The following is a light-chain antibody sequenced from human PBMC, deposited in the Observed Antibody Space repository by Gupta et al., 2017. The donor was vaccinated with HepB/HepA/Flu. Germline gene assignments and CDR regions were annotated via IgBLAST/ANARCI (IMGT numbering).Light chain of an antibody. V-gene: IGLV1-40*01. CDR1: SSNIGAGYD. CDR3: QSYDSSLSGVV. Sequence: QSVLTQPPSVSGAPGQRVTIPCTGSSSNIGAGYDVHWYQQLPGTAPKLLIYGNSKRPSGVPDRFSGSKSGTSASLAITGLQAEDEAEYYCQSYDSSLSGVVFGVGTKLTVL. J-gene: IGLJ2*01. CDR2: GNS.